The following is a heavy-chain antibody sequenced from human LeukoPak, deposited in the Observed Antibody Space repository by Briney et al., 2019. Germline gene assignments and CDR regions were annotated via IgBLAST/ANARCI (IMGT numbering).Heavy chain of an antibody. CDR3: ARTYYGSGSYIGSYYYYMDV. CDR1: GGTFSSYA. V-gene: IGHV1-69*01. J-gene: IGHJ6*03. D-gene: IGHD3-10*01. Sequence: ASVKVSCKASGGTFSSYAISWVRQAPGQGLEWMGGIIPMIGTAKYAQKFQGRVTITADASTSTAYMELSSLRSEDTAVYYCARTYYGSGSYIGSYYYYMDVWGKGTTVT. CDR2: IIPMIGTA.